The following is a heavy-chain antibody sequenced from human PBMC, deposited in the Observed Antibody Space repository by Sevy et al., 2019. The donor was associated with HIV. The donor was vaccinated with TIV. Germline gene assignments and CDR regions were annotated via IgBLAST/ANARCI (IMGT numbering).Heavy chain of an antibody. J-gene: IGHJ1*01. D-gene: IGHD3-22*01. V-gene: IGHV3-30*18. Sequence: GGSLRLSCAASGFTFSNYGMHWVRQAPGKGLEWVALISHDGSNKYYADSVKGRFTISRDNSKNTLFLQMNTLRAEDTAVYYCAKWDYYDSSGYYSTQYFQHWGQGTLVTVSS. CDR1: GFTFSNYG. CDR3: AKWDYYDSSGYYSTQYFQH. CDR2: ISHDGSNK.